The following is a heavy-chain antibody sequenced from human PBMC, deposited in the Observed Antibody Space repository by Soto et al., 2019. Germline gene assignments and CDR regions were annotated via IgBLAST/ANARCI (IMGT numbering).Heavy chain of an antibody. CDR2: IIAGNGNT. V-gene: IGHV1-3*01. Sequence: ASVKVSCKASGYTFTNNPIHWVRQAPGQRLEWMGWIIAGNGNTKYSQQFQGRVSITRDTSASTVYMEVSSLRSEDAAVYYCATVAGTATLDFWGQGTLVTVSS. CDR3: ATVAGTATLDF. J-gene: IGHJ4*02. D-gene: IGHD6-19*01. CDR1: GYTFTNNP.